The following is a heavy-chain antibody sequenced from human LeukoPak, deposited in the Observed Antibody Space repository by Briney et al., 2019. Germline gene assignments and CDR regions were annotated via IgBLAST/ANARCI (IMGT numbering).Heavy chain of an antibody. J-gene: IGHJ4*02. CDR3: ARPSRRDGYNLDY. D-gene: IGHD5-24*01. CDR1: GGSISSSSYY. CDR2: IYYSGST. Sequence: SETLSLTCTVSGGSISSSSYYWGWIRQPPGKGLEWIGSIYYSGSTNYNPSLKSRVTISVDTSKNQFSLKLSSVTAADTAVYYCARPSRRDGYNLDYWGQGTLVTVSS. V-gene: IGHV4-39*07.